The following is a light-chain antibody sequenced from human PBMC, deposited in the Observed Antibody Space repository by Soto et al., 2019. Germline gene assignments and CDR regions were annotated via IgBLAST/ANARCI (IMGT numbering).Light chain of an antibody. CDR2: AAS. V-gene: IGKV1-39*01. Sequence: DIQMTQSPSSLSASVGDRDTITCRASQSVSSYLNWYQQKPGKAPNLLIYAASSLQSGVPSRFSASGSGTDFTLTISSLQPEDFATYFCQQSYSIPQTFGQGTKLEIK. CDR3: QQSYSIPQT. J-gene: IGKJ2*01. CDR1: QSVSSY.